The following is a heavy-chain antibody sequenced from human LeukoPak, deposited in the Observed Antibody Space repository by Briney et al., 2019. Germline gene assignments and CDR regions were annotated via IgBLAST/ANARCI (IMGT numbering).Heavy chain of an antibody. CDR3: ARDLYWQGESSGYYSNFDY. CDR1: GFIFSSYA. CDR2: ISYDGSNK. V-gene: IGHV3-30-3*01. Sequence: GGSLRLSCAASGFIFSSYAMHWVRQAPGKGLEWVAVISYDGSNKYYADSVKGRFTISRDNSKNTLYLQMNSLRAEDTAVYYCARDLYWQGESSGYYSNFDYWGQGTLVTVSS. J-gene: IGHJ4*02. D-gene: IGHD3-22*01.